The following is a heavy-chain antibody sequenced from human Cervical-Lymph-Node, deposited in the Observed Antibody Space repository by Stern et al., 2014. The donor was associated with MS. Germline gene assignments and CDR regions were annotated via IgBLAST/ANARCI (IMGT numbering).Heavy chain of an antibody. D-gene: IGHD4-23*01. V-gene: IGHV4-61*01. Sequence: QLQLQESGPGLVKPSETLSLTCTVSGGSVSSGSYYWSWIRQPPGKGLEWIGYIYYSGSTNYTPSLKSRVTISVDTSKNQFSLKLSSVTAADTAVYYCARAPYGGGPFDYWGQGTLVTVSS. CDR2: IYYSGST. CDR1: GGSVSSGSYY. CDR3: ARAPYGGGPFDY. J-gene: IGHJ4*02.